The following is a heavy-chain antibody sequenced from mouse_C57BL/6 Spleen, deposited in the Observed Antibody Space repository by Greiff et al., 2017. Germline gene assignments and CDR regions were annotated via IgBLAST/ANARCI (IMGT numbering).Heavy chain of an antibody. CDR2: INPSTGGT. D-gene: IGHD1-1*01. CDR1: GYSFTGYY. Sequence: VQLKQPGPELVKPGASVKISCKASGYSFTGYYMNWVKQSPEKSLEWIGEINPSTGGTTYNQKFKAKATLTVDKSSSTAYMQLKSLTSEDSAVYYCARESYYDYFDYWGQGTTLTVSS. V-gene: IGHV1-42*01. CDR3: ARESYYDYFDY. J-gene: IGHJ2*01.